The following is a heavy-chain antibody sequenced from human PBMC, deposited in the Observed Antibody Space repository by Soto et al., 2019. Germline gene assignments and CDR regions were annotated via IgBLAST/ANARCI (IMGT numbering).Heavy chain of an antibody. J-gene: IGHJ6*01. CDR1: GGSISSSSYS. V-gene: IGHV4-39*01. CDR3: VRMQAHFFHWRGHDPSAMDV. D-gene: IGHD3-3*02. Sequence: SETLSLTCTVSGGSISSSSYSWGWIRQPPGKGPEWIGTFYYSGSTYYNPSLNSRVTISVDTTKNQFFLKLNSVTAADTAVYYCVRMQAHFFHWRGHDPSAMDVWGQGST. CDR2: FYYSGST.